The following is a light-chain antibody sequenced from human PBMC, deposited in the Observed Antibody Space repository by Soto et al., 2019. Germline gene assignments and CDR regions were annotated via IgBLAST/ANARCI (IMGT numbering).Light chain of an antibody. J-gene: IGLJ2*01. V-gene: IGLV1-44*01. CDR1: SSNIGTNT. CDR2: SDN. Sequence: QSALTQPPSASGTPGQRVTISCSGSSSNIGTNTVIWYQQLPGAAPKLLIYSDNQRPSGVPYRFSGSKSGTSASLAISGLQSEDEADYYCAAWDVSLVVFGGGTKLTVL. CDR3: AAWDVSLVV.